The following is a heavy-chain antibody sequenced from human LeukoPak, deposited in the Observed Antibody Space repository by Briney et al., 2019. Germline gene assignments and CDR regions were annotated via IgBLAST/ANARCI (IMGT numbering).Heavy chain of an antibody. CDR3: ARVFRFSHFDY. J-gene: IGHJ4*02. Sequence: PETLSLTCTVSGDSIISSNSYWGWVRQPPGKGLEWIATIFYSGSTFYNPSLKSRVTTSLDTSKTQFSLRLRSVTAADTAVYYCARVFRFSHFDYWGQGTLVTVSS. V-gene: IGHV4-39*07. CDR2: IFYSGST. D-gene: IGHD3-3*01. CDR1: GDSIISSNSY.